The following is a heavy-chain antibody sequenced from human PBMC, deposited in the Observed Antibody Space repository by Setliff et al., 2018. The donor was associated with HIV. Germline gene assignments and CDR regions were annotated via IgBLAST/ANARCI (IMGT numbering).Heavy chain of an antibody. CDR2: IYYSGST. CDR3: ASRVYYYDSSGYLREEGFDP. CDR1: GGSISNSRYY. D-gene: IGHD3-22*01. Sequence: LSETLSLTCTVSGGSISNSRYYWSWIRQPPGKGLEWIGSIYYSGSTYYNPSLKSRVTISVDTSKNQFSLKLSSVTAADAAVYYCASRVYYYDSSGYLREEGFDPWGQGTLVTVSS. J-gene: IGHJ5*02. V-gene: IGHV4-39*01.